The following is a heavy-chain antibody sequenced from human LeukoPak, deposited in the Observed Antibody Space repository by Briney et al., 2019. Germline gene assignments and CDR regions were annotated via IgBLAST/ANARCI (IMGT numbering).Heavy chain of an antibody. Sequence: GGSLRLSCAASGFTFSGYHMTWVRQAPGKGLEWVAMIKADGSGDYYVDSVKGRFTISRDDAKNSLHLQMNGLRAEDTAVYYCARARYYDFWSGYYEFYWFDPWGQGTLVTVSS. D-gene: IGHD3-3*01. V-gene: IGHV3-7*01. CDR3: ARARYYDFWSGYYEFYWFDP. CDR2: IKADGSGD. J-gene: IGHJ5*02. CDR1: GFTFSGYH.